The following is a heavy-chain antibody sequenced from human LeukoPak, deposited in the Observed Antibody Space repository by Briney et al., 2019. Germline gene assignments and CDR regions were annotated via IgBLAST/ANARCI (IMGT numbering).Heavy chain of an antibody. J-gene: IGHJ6*03. CDR3: ARVAKKIVVVPAASYYMDV. D-gene: IGHD2-2*01. V-gene: IGHV3-30*04. CDR1: GFTFSSYA. Sequence: GGSLRLSCAASGFTFSSYAMHWVRQAPVKGLEWVAIISYDGSNKYYADSVKGRFTISRDNSKNTLYLQMNSLRAEDTAVYYCARVAKKIVVVPAASYYMDVWGKGTTVIVSS. CDR2: ISYDGSNK.